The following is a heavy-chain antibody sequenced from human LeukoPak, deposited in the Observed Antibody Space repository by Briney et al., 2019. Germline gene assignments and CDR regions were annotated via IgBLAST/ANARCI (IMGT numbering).Heavy chain of an antibody. CDR2: IHYSGGA. CDR1: GGSVSTYH. V-gene: IGHV4-59*02. CDR3: ARAEGAASHI. D-gene: IGHD3-16*01. J-gene: IGHJ3*02. Sequence: SETLSLTCAVSGGSVSTYHWTWIRHPPGKGLEWIGHIHYSGGADYNPSLKSRVSMSLDTSKNHFSLRLTSVPAADTGVYFCARAEGAASHIWGQGTMVSVSS.